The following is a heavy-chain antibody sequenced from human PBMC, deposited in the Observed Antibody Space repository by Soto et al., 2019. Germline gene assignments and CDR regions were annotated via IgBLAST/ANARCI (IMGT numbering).Heavy chain of an antibody. V-gene: IGHV4-34*01. J-gene: IGHJ6*03. CDR3: ARGQGRYSGTPYYYYYMDV. Sequence: SETLSLTCAVYGGSFSGYYWSWIRQPPGKGLEWIGEINHSGSTNYNLSLKSRVTISVDTSKNQFSLKLSSVTAADTAVYYCARGQGRYSGTPYYYYYMDVWGKGTTVTVSS. CDR2: INHSGST. CDR1: GGSFSGYY. D-gene: IGHD5-12*01.